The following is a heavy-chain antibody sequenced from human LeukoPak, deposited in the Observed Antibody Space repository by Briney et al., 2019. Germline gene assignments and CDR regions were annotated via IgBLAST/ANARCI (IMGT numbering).Heavy chain of an antibody. CDR3: ARGGISGYDFDY. CDR1: GGSISSGGHY. J-gene: IGHJ4*02. CDR2: IYYSGST. Sequence: PSETLSLTCTVSGGSISSGGHYWSWIRQHPGKGLEWIGYIYYSGSTYYNPSLKSRVTISVDTSKNQFSLKLSSVTAADTAVYYCARGGISGYDFDYWGQGTLVTVSP. V-gene: IGHV4-31*03. D-gene: IGHD5-12*01.